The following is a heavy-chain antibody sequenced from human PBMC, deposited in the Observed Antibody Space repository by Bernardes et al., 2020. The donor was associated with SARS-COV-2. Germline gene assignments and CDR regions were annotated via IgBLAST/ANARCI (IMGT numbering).Heavy chain of an antibody. J-gene: IGHJ5*02. V-gene: IGHV2-5*02. Sequence: SGPTLVKPTQTLTLTCTFSGFSLSTSGVGVGWIRQPPGKALEWLALIYWDDDKRYSPSLKSRLTITKDTSKNQVVLTMANVDPVDTATYYCAQTSDYQNWFDPWGQGTLVTVSS. D-gene: IGHD4-17*01. CDR3: AQTSDYQNWFDP. CDR2: IYWDDDK. CDR1: GFSLSTSGVG.